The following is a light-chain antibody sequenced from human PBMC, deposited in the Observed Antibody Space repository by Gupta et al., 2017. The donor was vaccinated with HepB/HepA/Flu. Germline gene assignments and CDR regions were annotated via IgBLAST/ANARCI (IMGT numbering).Light chain of an antibody. CDR2: YDD. CDR3: EAWDASLNAGV. Sequence: QSVLTQPPSVSEAPSQRVTIFCSGSSSNIGNHGVNWYQQLPGKAPKLLIYYDDLLPSGVSDRFSGSKSGTSASLDITGLQSDDEGDYYWEAWDASLNAGVFGGGTRVTVL. CDR1: SSNIGNHG. V-gene: IGLV1-36*01. J-gene: IGLJ2*01.